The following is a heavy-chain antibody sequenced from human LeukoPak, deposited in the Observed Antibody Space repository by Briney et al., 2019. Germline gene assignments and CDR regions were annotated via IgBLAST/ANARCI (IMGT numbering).Heavy chain of an antibody. CDR3: ARYGGVVPGSKMDV. J-gene: IGHJ6*02. CDR1: GFTFGTYS. D-gene: IGHD3-16*01. Sequence: TGGSLRLSCAASGFTFGTYSMHWVRQAPGKGLEWVGLIWNDGSKTYYEDSVKGRFTISRDNSKNTVDLQMNSLRAEDTAVYYCARYGGVVPGSKMDVWGQGTTVTVSS. V-gene: IGHV3-33*01. CDR2: IWNDGSKT.